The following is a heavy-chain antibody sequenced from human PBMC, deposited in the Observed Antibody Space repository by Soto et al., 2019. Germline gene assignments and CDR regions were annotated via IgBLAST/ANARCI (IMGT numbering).Heavy chain of an antibody. CDR2: ISGSGGST. CDR3: AKARIAARRGAGEGWFDP. J-gene: IGHJ5*02. D-gene: IGHD6-6*01. CDR1: GFTFSSYA. V-gene: IGHV3-23*01. Sequence: EVQLLESGGGLVQPGGSLRLSCAASGFTFSSYAMSWVRQAPGKGLEWVSAISGSGGSTYYADSVKGRFTISRDNSKNTLYLQMNSLRAEDTAVYYCAKARIAARRGAGEGWFDPWGQGTLVTVSS.